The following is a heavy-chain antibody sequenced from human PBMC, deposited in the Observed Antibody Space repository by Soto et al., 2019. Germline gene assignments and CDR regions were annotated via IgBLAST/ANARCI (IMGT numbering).Heavy chain of an antibody. Sequence: SETLSLTCTVSGGSISSYYWSWIRQPPGKGLEWIGYIYYSGSTNYNPSLKSRVTISVDTSKNQFSLKLSSVTAADTAVYYCARGGVGATSIFDYWGQGTLVTSPQ. J-gene: IGHJ4*02. CDR3: ARGGVGATSIFDY. CDR2: IYYSGST. CDR1: GGSISSYY. D-gene: IGHD1-26*01. V-gene: IGHV4-59*01.